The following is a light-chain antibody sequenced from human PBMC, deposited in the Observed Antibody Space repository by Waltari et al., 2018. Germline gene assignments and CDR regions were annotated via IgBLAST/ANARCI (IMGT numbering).Light chain of an antibody. Sequence: QSALTQPRSVSGSPGQSVTISCTRTSSDVGAFDYVPWYQQHPGKAPKLIIYDVTRRPSGVPDRFSGSKSGNTASLTITGLQAEDETDYYCCSYTRTYKWIFGGGTTLTVL. V-gene: IGLV2-11*01. J-gene: IGLJ2*01. CDR2: DVT. CDR1: SSDVGAFDY. CDR3: CSYTRTYKWI.